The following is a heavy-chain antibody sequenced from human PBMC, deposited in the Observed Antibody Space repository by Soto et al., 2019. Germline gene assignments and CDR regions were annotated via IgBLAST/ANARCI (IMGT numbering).Heavy chain of an antibody. J-gene: IGHJ4*02. CDR2: IVVGSGNT. D-gene: IGHD5-18*01. CDR1: GFTFTNSA. CDR3: ATDKGDSYGYGNY. Sequence: GASVKVSCKASGFTFTNSAVQWVRQARGQRLEWIGWIVVGSGNTNYAQKFQERVTITRDMTTTTAYMELSSLGSEDTAVYYCATDKGDSYGYGNYWGQGTLVTVSS. V-gene: IGHV1-58*01.